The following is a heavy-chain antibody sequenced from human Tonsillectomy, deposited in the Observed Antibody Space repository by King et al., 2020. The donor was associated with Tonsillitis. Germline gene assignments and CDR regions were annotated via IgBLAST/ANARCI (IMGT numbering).Heavy chain of an antibody. V-gene: IGHV3-23*04. J-gene: IGHJ4*02. Sequence: VKLVESGGGLVQPGGSLRLSCAASGFTFSSYAMSWVRQAPGKGLEWVSAISGSGGSTYYADSVKGRFTISRDNSKNTLYLQMNSLRAEDTAVYYCAKDDVETPIGELILDYWGQGTLVTVSS. CDR1: GFTFSSYA. CDR3: AKDDVETPIGELILDY. CDR2: ISGSGGST. D-gene: IGHD1-26*01.